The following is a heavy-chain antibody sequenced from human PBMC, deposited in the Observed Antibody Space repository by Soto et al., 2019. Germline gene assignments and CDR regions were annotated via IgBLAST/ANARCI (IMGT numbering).Heavy chain of an antibody. CDR3: AKDNQDGYYGSGITFDY. Sequence: DVQLVESGGGLVQPGRSLRLSCAASGFTFDDYAMHWVRQAPGKGLEWVSGISWNSGSIGYADSVKGRFTISRDNAKNSLYLQMNSLRAEDTALYYCAKDNQDGYYGSGITFDYWGQGTLVTVSS. V-gene: IGHV3-9*01. J-gene: IGHJ4*02. CDR2: ISWNSGSI. D-gene: IGHD3-10*01. CDR1: GFTFDDYA.